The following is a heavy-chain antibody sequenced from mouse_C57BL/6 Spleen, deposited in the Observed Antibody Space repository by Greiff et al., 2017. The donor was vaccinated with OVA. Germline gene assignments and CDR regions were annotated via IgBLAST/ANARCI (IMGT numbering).Heavy chain of an antibody. D-gene: IGHD1-1*02. Sequence: EVQVVESGGGLVKPGGFLKLSCAASGFTFSDYGMHWVRQAPEKGLEWVAYISSGSSTIYYADTVKGRFTISRDNAKNTLFLQMTSLRSEDTAMYYCARTILNYFDYWGQGTTLTVSS. CDR3: ARTILNYFDY. CDR1: GFTFSDYG. J-gene: IGHJ2*01. V-gene: IGHV5-17*01. CDR2: ISSGSSTI.